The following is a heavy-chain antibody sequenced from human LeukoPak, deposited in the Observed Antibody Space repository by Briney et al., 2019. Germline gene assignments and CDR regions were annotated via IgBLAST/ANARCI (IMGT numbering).Heavy chain of an antibody. J-gene: IGHJ4*02. CDR1: GFVFSNSW. Sequence: GGSLRLSCTASGFVFSNSWMSWVRQASGKGLEWVANMKQDGREKYYVDSVKGRFTVSRDNAKNSLYLQMNSLRAEDTAVYYCATGGGSGRYGFPFDCWGQGTLVTVSS. D-gene: IGHD6-19*01. CDR3: ATGGGSGRYGFPFDC. CDR2: MKQDGREK. V-gene: IGHV3-7*01.